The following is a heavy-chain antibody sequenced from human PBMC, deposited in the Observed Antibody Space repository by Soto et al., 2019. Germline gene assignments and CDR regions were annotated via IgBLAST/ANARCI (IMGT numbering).Heavy chain of an antibody. CDR2: ISWNSGSI. CDR3: AKDIVRYSYGHAFDI. Sequence: EVQLVESGGGLVQPGRSLRLSCAASGFTFDDYAMHWVRQAPGKGLEWVSGISWNSGSIGYADSVKGRFTISRDNAKNSLYLQMNSLRAEDTALYYCAKDIVRYSYGHAFDIWGQGTMVTVSS. CDR1: GFTFDDYA. J-gene: IGHJ3*02. D-gene: IGHD5-18*01. V-gene: IGHV3-9*01.